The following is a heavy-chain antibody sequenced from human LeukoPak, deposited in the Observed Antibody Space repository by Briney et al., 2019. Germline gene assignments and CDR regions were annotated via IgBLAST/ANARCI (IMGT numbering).Heavy chain of an antibody. CDR3: ARPHSSSWYGGTFYFDY. D-gene: IGHD6-13*01. Sequence: GESLQSSCKGSGYSFTSYWIGWGRPMPGKGLEWRGIIYPGDSDTRYSPSFQGQVTISADKSISTAYLQWSSLRASDTAMYYCARPHSSSWYGGTFYFDYWGQGTLVTVSS. CDR1: GYSFTSYW. J-gene: IGHJ4*02. V-gene: IGHV5-51*01. CDR2: IYPGDSDT.